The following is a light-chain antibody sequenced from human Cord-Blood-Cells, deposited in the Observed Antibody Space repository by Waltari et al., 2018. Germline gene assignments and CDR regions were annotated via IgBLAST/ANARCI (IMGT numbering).Light chain of an antibody. Sequence: DIQMTHSPSSLSASVGDRVTITCRASKSISSYLNWYQQKPGKAPKLLIYAASSLQSGVPSRFSGIGSGTDFTLTISSLQPEDFATYYCQQSYSTPRTFGQGTTVEIK. CDR2: AAS. J-gene: IGKJ1*01. CDR1: KSISSY. CDR3: QQSYSTPRT. V-gene: IGKV1-39*01.